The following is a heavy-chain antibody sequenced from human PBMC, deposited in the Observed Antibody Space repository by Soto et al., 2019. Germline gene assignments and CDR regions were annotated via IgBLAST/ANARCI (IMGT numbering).Heavy chain of an antibody. CDR3: ARIKRSSSPGDIRGAKIIDY. CDR1: GFSLSNARMG. D-gene: IGHD6-6*01. J-gene: IGHJ4*02. CDR2: IFSIDEK. Sequence: QVTLKESGPVLVKPTETLTLTCTVSGFSLSNARMGVSWIRQPPGKALEWLAHIFSIDEKSYSTSLKSRLTNPNDTSKRQVVLNKTNIDPVDTATYYWARIKRSSSPGDIRGAKIIDYWGQGTLVTVSS. V-gene: IGHV2-26*01.